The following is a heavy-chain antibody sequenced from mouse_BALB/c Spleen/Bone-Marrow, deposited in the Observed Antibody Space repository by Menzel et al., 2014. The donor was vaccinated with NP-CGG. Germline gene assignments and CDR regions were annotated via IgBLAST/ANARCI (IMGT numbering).Heavy chain of an antibody. Sequence: EVKVVESGGGLVEPGGSLKLPCAASGFTFIAYTMSWVRQTPEKRLEWVAYINNGGGSTYYPDTVKGRFTISRDNAKNTLYLQMSSLKSEDTAMYYCARHGEERPVLAMDYWGQGTSVTVSS. CDR3: ARHGEERPVLAMDY. CDR2: INNGGGST. D-gene: IGHD2-14*01. J-gene: IGHJ4*01. CDR1: GFTFIAYT. V-gene: IGHV5-12-2*01.